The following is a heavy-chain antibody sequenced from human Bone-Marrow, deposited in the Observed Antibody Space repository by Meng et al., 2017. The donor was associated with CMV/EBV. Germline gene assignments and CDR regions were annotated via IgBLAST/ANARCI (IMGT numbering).Heavy chain of an antibody. CDR2: ISYDGSNK. CDR1: GFTFSSYA. J-gene: IGHJ6*02. D-gene: IGHD3-3*01. CDR3: ARDRGVSSPFGVVIMPYYYGMDV. Sequence: GESLKISCAASGFTFSSYAMHWVRQAPGKGLEWVAVISYDGSNKYYADSVKGRFTISRDNSKNTLYLQMNSLRAEDTAVYYCARDRGVSSPFGVVIMPYYYGMDVWGQRTTVAVAS. V-gene: IGHV3-30*04.